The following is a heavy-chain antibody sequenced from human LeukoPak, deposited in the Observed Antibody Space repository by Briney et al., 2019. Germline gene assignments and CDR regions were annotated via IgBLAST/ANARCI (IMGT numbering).Heavy chain of an antibody. D-gene: IGHD3-3*01. J-gene: IGHJ5*02. V-gene: IGHV1-18*01. CDR3: ARVRNYDFWSGSEFDP. Sequence: GASLKVSCTASGYTFTSYGISWVRQAPGQGLEWMGWISAYNGNTNYAQKLQGRVTMTTDTSTSTAYMELRSLRSDDTAVYYCARVRNYDFWSGSEFDPWGQGTLVTVSS. CDR1: GYTFTSYG. CDR2: ISAYNGNT.